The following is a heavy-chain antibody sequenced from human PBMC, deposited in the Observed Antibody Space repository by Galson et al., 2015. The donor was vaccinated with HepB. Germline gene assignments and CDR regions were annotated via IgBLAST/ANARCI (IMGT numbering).Heavy chain of an antibody. V-gene: IGHV3-43*01. CDR3: AKDRDRRSYYYYMDV. J-gene: IGHJ6*03. CDR1: GFTFDDYT. CDR2: ISWDGGST. Sequence: SLRLSCAASGFTFDDYTMNWVRQAPGKGLEWVSLISWDGGSTYYADSVKGRFTISRDNSKNSLYLQMNSLRTEDTALYYCAKDRDRRSYYYYMDVWGKGTTVTVSS.